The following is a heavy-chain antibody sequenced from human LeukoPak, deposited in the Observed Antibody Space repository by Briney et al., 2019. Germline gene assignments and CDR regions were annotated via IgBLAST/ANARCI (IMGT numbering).Heavy chain of an antibody. CDR2: ITGSGGKT. CDR1: GFIFSTYE. Sequence: GGSLRLSCAASGFIFSTYEMNWVRQAPGRGLEWLSYITGSGGKTYYADSVKGRFTISRDNDNRLLFLHMNSLRAEDTAVYYCARDLGDYVGYDAFDIWGQGTMVTVSS. CDR3: ARDLGDYVGYDAFDI. D-gene: IGHD4-17*01. J-gene: IGHJ3*02. V-gene: IGHV3-48*03.